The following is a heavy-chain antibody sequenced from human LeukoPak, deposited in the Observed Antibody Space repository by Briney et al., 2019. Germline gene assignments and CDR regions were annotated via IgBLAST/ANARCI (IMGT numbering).Heavy chain of an antibody. Sequence: GGSLRLSCAASGFTFSTYWVHWVRQAPGKGLAWVSRITSDGSSTSYADSVKGRFTISRDNAKNTLYLQVNSLRAEDTAVYYCARVGYSYLPDYWGQGSLVTVSS. CDR1: GFTFSTYW. V-gene: IGHV3-74*01. CDR3: ARVGYSYLPDY. D-gene: IGHD5-18*01. J-gene: IGHJ4*02. CDR2: ITSDGSST.